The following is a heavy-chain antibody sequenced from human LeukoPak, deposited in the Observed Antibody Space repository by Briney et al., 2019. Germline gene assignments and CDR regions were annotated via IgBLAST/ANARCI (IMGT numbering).Heavy chain of an antibody. V-gene: IGHV3-9*01. CDR1: GFTFDDCA. D-gene: IGHD2-15*01. J-gene: IGHJ4*02. Sequence: GRSLRLSCAASGFTFDDCAMHWVRQAPGKGLEWVSGISWNSDRIGYADSVKGRFTISRDNAKNSLYLQMSSLRPEDTAFYYCAKDIRSSRDCSGGSCLFHYWGQGTLVTVSS. CDR3: AKDIRSSRDCSGGSCLFHY. CDR2: ISWNSDRI.